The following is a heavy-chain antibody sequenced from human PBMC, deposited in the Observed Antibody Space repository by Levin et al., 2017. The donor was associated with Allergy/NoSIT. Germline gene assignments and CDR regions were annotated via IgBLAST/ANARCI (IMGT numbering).Heavy chain of an antibody. CDR3: AKGQAFTREIYYYDGMDV. Sequence: GGSLRLSCAASGFTFSSYAMSWVRQAPGKGLEWVSAISGSGGSTYYADSVKGRFTISRDNSKNTLYLQMNSLRAEDTAVYYCAKGQAFTREIYYYDGMDVWGQGTTVTVSS. CDR1: GFTFSSYA. J-gene: IGHJ6*02. V-gene: IGHV3-23*01. CDR2: ISGSGGST. D-gene: IGHD5-24*01.